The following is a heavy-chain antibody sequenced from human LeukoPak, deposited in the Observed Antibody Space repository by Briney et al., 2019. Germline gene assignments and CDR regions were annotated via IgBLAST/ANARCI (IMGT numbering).Heavy chain of an antibody. CDR3: ARFRTWGDKAFDY. Sequence: GGSLRLSCAASGFTFSSYAMNWVRQAPGKGLEWVSYIGTTSGAIYYADSVKGRFTISRDSAKNSLYLQMNSLRAEDTAVYYCARFRTWGDKAFDYWGQGTLVTVSS. D-gene: IGHD2-21*02. J-gene: IGHJ4*02. CDR1: GFTFSSYA. CDR2: IGTTSGAI. V-gene: IGHV3-48*01.